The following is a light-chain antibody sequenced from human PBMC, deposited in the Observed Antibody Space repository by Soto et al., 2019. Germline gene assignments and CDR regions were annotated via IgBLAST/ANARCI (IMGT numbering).Light chain of an antibody. CDR3: SSYTNSHTLVV. V-gene: IGLV2-14*01. CDR1: SSDIGGYNY. CDR2: EVT. J-gene: IGLJ2*01. Sequence: QSVLTQPASVSGSPGQSITISCTGTSSDIGGYNYVSWYQHHPGKAPKLLIYEVTDRPSGVSNRFSGSKSGNTASLTISGLQAEDEADYFCSSYTNSHTLVVFGGGTQLTVL.